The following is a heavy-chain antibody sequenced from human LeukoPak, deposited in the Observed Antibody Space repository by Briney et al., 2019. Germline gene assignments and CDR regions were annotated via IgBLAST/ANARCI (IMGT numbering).Heavy chain of an antibody. CDR1: GFTFSSYA. D-gene: IGHD3-3*01. J-gene: IGHJ3*02. Sequence: GGSLRLSCAASGFTFSSYAMSWVRQAPGKGLEWVSAISGSGGSTYYADSVKGRFTISRDNSKNTLYLQMNSLRAEDTAVYYXXXXXXXXXXXXXXXVISKPILGAFDIWGQGTMVTVSS. CDR2: ISGSGGST. V-gene: IGHV3-23*01. CDR3: XXXXXXXXXXXXXXVISKPILGAFDI.